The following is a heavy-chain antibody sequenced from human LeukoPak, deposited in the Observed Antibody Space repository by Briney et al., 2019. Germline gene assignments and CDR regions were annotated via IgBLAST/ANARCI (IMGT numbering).Heavy chain of an antibody. CDR1: GYTFTSYG. V-gene: IGHV1-18*04. D-gene: IGHD4-17*01. Sequence: ASVKVSCKASGYTFTSYGISWVRQAPGQGLEWMGWISVYNGNTNYAQKLQGRVTMTTDTSTSTAYMELRSLRSDDTAVYYCARDPFPFDYGDYFDYWGQGTLVTVSS. J-gene: IGHJ4*02. CDR2: ISVYNGNT. CDR3: ARDPFPFDYGDYFDY.